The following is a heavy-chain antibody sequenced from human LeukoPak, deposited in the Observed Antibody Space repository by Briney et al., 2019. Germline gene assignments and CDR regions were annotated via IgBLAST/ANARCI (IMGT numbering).Heavy chain of an antibody. D-gene: IGHD6-19*01. CDR1: GASIIGPKW. V-gene: IGHV4-4*02. CDR2: IFHSGST. CDR3: ATSSGWYRYDS. J-gene: IGHJ4*02. Sequence: PSETLSLTCTVSGASIIGPKWWNWVRLSPGKGMEWIGEIFHSGSTHYNPSLKSRVTISVDTSKNQFSLILTSVTDADTAVYYRATSSGWYRYDSWGQGTLVTVSS.